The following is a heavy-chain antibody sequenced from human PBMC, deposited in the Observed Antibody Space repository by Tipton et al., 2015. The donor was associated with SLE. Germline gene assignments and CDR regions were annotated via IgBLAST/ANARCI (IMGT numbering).Heavy chain of an antibody. CDR2: IWNDGSKK. CDR3: ASQLTILDAFDI. CDR1: GFTFSAYD. D-gene: IGHD1-1*01. V-gene: IGHV3-33*08. Sequence: SLRPSCAASGFTFSAYDLHWVRQAPGKGLEWVALIWNDGSKKDYADPVKGRFTISRDNSRNTLYLQMNSLRAEDTAVYYCASQLTILDAFDIWGQGTMVTVSS. J-gene: IGHJ3*02.